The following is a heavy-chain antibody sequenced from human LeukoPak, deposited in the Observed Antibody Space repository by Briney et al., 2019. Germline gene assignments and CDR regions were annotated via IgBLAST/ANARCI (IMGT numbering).Heavy chain of an antibody. J-gene: IGHJ4*02. D-gene: IGHD4-17*01. Sequence: SVKGSCKASGYTFTSYAISWVRQAPGQGLEWMGRMIPNLGIANYAQKFQGRVTITADKSTSTAYMELSSLRSEDTAVYYCASVPSYGDYELDDLDYWGQGTLVTVSS. V-gene: IGHV1-69*04. CDR1: GYTFTSYA. CDR3: ASVPSYGDYELDDLDY. CDR2: MIPNLGIA.